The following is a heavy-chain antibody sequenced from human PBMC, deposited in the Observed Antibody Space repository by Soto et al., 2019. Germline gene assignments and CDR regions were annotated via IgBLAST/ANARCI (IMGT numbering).Heavy chain of an antibody. V-gene: IGHV3-30*18. J-gene: IGHJ4*02. D-gene: IGHD2-15*01. CDR2: ISYDGSNE. CDR1: GFTFSSYG. Sequence: GGSLRLSCAVSGFTFSSYGMHWVRQAPGKGLEWVAHISYDGSNEHYVDSVKGRFTISRDNSKNTLYLQMNSLRAEDAAVYYCAKDLVGSNADYFDYWGQGTLVTVSS. CDR3: AKDLVGSNADYFDY.